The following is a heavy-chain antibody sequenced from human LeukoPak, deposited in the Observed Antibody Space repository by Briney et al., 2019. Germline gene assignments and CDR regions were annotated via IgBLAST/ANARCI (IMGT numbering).Heavy chain of an antibody. CDR2: ISGSAGST. V-gene: IGHV3-23*01. CDR1: GFTFSSYA. CDR3: ARAGGGVSYYYYMDV. D-gene: IGHD1-14*01. J-gene: IGHJ6*03. Sequence: GGSLRLSCAASGFTFSSYAMNWVRQAPGKGLEWVSVISGSAGSTYYADSVKGRFTISRDNSKNTLYLQMNSLRAEDTAVYYCARAGGGVSYYYYMDVWGKGTTVTVSS.